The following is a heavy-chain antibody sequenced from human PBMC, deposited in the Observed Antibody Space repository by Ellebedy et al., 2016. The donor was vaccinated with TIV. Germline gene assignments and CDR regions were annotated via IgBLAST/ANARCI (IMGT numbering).Heavy chain of an antibody. CDR1: GGTFSSYA. Sequence: ASVKVSCKASGGTFSSYAISWVRQAPGQGLEWMGGIIPIFGTANYAQKFQGRVTITADKSTSTAYMELSSLRSEDTAVYYCARSPYCSGGSCYSDLPFDPWGQGTLVTVSS. V-gene: IGHV1-69*06. D-gene: IGHD2-15*01. CDR3: ARSPYCSGGSCYSDLPFDP. J-gene: IGHJ5*02. CDR2: IIPIFGTA.